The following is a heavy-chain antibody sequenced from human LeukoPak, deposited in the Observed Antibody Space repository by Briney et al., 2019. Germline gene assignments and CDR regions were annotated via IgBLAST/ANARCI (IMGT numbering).Heavy chain of an antibody. CDR2: IYYSGST. Sequence: SETLSLTCTVSGGSISSSSYYWGWIRQPPGKGLEWIGSIYYSGSTYYNPSLKSRVTVSVDTSKNQFSLKLSSVTAADTAVYYCARHPGAITIFGVVSPKGYYYMDVWGKGTTVTVSS. J-gene: IGHJ6*03. D-gene: IGHD3-3*01. V-gene: IGHV4-39*01. CDR3: ARHPGAITIFGVVSPKGYYYMDV. CDR1: GGSISSSSYY.